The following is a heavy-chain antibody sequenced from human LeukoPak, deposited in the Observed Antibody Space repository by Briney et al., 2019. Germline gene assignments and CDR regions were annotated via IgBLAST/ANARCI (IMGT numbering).Heavy chain of an antibody. V-gene: IGHV3-23*01. J-gene: IGHJ6*02. CDR1: GFTFSNYA. CDR2: ITGSGGRT. Sequence: GGSLRLSCAASGFTFSNYAMSWVRQAPGKGLEWVSGITGSGGRTYYADSVRGRLTISRDNSKTTLYLQMNSLRAEDTAVYYCAKNEIVGATNYYGMDVWGQGTTVTVSS. CDR3: AKNEIVGATNYYGMDV. D-gene: IGHD1-26*01.